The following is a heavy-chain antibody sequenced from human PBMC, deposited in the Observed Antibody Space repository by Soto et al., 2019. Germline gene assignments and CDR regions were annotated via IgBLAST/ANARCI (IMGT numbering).Heavy chain of an antibody. CDR3: LTTWSSWGQGTLVTVSAGMDV. J-gene: IGHJ6*04. D-gene: IGHD3-16*01. CDR2: IKSTSAGGTI. CDR1: GFTFNDAY. Sequence: EVQLVESGGGLVNPGGSPRLSCTASGFTFNDAYMTWVRQAPGKGLEWGGRIKSTSAGGTIDYAAYVKCRFTISRDDSEQTLYLQMDSLNNADTAVYSCLTTWSSWGQGTLVTVSAGMDVWAEGTTVSVSS. V-gene: IGHV3-15*01.